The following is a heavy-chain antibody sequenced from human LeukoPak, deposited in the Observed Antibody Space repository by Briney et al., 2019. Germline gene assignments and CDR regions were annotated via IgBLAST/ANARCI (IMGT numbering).Heavy chain of an antibody. V-gene: IGHV1-18*01. CDR2: ISTYNGNT. Sequence: GASVKVSRKASGYTFTSYGISWVRPAPGQGLEWMGWISTYNGNTNYAQKLQGRVTMTTDTSTSTAYMELRSLRSDDTAVYYCARVGYYDFWSGPTKYYYYMDVWGKGTTVTVSS. J-gene: IGHJ6*03. CDR1: GYTFTSYG. CDR3: ARVGYYDFWSGPTKYYYYMDV. D-gene: IGHD3-3*01.